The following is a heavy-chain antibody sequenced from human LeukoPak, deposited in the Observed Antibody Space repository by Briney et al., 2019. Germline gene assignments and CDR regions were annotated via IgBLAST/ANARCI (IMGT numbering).Heavy chain of an antibody. CDR2: INPNSGGT. Sequence: ASVKVSCKASGYTFTGYYMHWVRQAPGQGLEWMGWINPNSGGTNYAQKFQGRVTMTRDTSISTAYMELSRLRSGDTAVYYCARVDILTGYVDYWGQGTLVTVSS. V-gene: IGHV1-2*02. CDR1: GYTFTGYY. J-gene: IGHJ4*02. CDR3: ARVDILTGYVDY. D-gene: IGHD3-9*01.